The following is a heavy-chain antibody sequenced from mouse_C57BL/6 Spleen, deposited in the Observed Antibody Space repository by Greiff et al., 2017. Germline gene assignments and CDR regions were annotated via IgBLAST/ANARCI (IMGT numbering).Heavy chain of an antibody. CDR3: ARDTNPLYDGYFYY. CDR2: ISDGGSYT. Sequence: EVQLVESGGGLVKPGGSLKLSCAASGFTFSSYAMSWVRQTPEKRLEWVATISDGGSYTYYPDNVKGRFTISRDNAKNNLYLQMSHLKSEDTAMYYCARDTNPLYDGYFYYWGQGTTLTVSS. J-gene: IGHJ2*01. V-gene: IGHV5-4*01. CDR1: GFTFSSYA. D-gene: IGHD2-3*01.